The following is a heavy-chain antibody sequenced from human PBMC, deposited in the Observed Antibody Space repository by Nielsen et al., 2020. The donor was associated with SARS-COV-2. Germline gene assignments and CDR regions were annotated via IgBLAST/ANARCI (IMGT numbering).Heavy chain of an antibody. Sequence: ASVKVSCKASGGTFSSYAISWVRQAPGQGLEWMGWINPNSGGTNYAQKFQGWVTMTRDTSISTAYMELSRLRSDDTAVYYCARSSGGGDYYMDVWGKGTTVTVSS. V-gene: IGHV1-2*04. D-gene: IGHD2-15*01. CDR1: GGTFSSYA. CDR3: ARSSGGGDYYMDV. CDR2: INPNSGGT. J-gene: IGHJ6*03.